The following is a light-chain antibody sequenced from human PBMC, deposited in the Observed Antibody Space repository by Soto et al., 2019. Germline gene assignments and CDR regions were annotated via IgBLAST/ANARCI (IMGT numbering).Light chain of an antibody. CDR2: GAS. CDR1: QSVSSSY. Sequence: EIVLTQSPGTLSLSPGERATLSCRASQSVSSSYLAWYQQKPGQAPRLLLYGASSRATGIPDRFSGSGSGKDFTRTISRREPEDSAVYYWHQYDSSPLTFGGGNKVEIK. J-gene: IGKJ4*01. CDR3: HQYDSSPLT. V-gene: IGKV3-20*01.